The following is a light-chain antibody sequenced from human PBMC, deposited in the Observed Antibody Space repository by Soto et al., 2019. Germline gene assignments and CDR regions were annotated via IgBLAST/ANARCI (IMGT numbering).Light chain of an antibody. V-gene: IGLV2-23*02. CDR3: CSYAGSSAYV. CDR2: AVS. J-gene: IGLJ1*01. CDR1: SSDVGCYNL. Sequence: QSALTQPASVSGSPGQSITISCTGTSSDVGCYNLVSWYQHHPGKAPKLMIYAVSKRPSGVSNRFSGSKSGNTASLTISGLQAEDAADYYCCSYAGSSAYVFGTGTKLTV.